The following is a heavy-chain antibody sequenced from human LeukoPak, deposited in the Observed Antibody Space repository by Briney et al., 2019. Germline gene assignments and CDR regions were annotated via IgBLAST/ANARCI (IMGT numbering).Heavy chain of an antibody. CDR3: ARVGGYGDYDVGYYYYMDV. CDR1: GFTFSSYS. CDR2: ISSSSSTI. J-gene: IGHJ6*03. D-gene: IGHD4-17*01. Sequence: PGGSLRLSCAASGFTFSSYSMNWVRQAPGKGLEWVSYISSSSSTIYYADSVKGRFTISRDNAKNSLYLQMNSLRAEDTAVYYCARVGGYGDYDVGYYYYMDVWGKGTTVTISS. V-gene: IGHV3-48*01.